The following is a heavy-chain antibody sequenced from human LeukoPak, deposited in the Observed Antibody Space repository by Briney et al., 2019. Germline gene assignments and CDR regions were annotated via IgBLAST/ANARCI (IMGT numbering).Heavy chain of an antibody. CDR2: IRSKAYGGTT. J-gene: IGHJ4*02. CDR3: TRSYYDSSGYYKY. Sequence: GGSLRLSCTDTGFTFGDYAMSWFRQAPGKGLEWVGFIRSKAYGGTTEYAASMKGRFTISRDDSKSIAHLQMNSLKTEDTAVYYCTRSYYDSSGYYKYWGEGTLVTVSS. D-gene: IGHD3-22*01. CDR1: GFTFGDYA. V-gene: IGHV3-49*03.